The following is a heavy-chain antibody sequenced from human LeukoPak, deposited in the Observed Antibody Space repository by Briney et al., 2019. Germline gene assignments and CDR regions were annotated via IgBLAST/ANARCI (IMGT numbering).Heavy chain of an antibody. D-gene: IGHD6-19*01. CDR3: ARERIAVGRGFFDY. V-gene: IGHV3-30*02. Sequence: GGSLRLSCAPSGFTFSHFGMHWVRQAPGKGLEWVAFIEFDGSKKYYADSVKGRFTISRDNAKNSLYLQMNSLRAEDTAVYYCARERIAVGRGFFDYWGQGTLVTVSS. CDR2: IEFDGSKK. CDR1: GFTFSHFG. J-gene: IGHJ4*02.